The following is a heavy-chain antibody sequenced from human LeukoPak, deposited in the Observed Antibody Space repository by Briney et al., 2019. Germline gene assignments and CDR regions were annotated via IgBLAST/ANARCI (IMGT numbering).Heavy chain of an antibody. CDR3: ASDGGYCSGGSCPDNWFDP. V-gene: IGHV1-18*01. CDR2: ISAYNGNT. J-gene: IGHJ5*02. Sequence: ASVKVSCKASGYTFTSYGISWVRQAPGQGLEWMGWISAYNGNTNYAQKLQGRATMTTDTSTSTAYMELRSLRSDDTAVYYCASDGGYCSGGSCPDNWFDPWGQGTLVTVSS. D-gene: IGHD2-15*01. CDR1: GYTFTSYG.